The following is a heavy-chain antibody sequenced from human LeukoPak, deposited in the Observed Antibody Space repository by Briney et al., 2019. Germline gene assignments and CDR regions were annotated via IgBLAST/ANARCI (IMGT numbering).Heavy chain of an antibody. CDR3: ARDLGLPPDYYDSSGSKENFDY. J-gene: IGHJ4*02. CDR1: GYTFTSYG. Sequence: GASVKVSCKASGYTFTSYGISWVRQAPGQGLEWMGWISAYNGNTNYAQKLQGRVTMTTDTSTSTAYMELRSLRSDDTAVYYCARDLGLPPDYYDSSGSKENFDYWGQGTLVTVSS. D-gene: IGHD3-22*01. CDR2: ISAYNGNT. V-gene: IGHV1-18*01.